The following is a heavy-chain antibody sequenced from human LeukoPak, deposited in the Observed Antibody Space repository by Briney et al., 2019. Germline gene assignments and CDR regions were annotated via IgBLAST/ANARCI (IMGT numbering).Heavy chain of an antibody. V-gene: IGHV1-69*13. CDR3: ARDGYDSSGYFGYYFDY. D-gene: IGHD3-22*01. J-gene: IGHJ4*02. Sequence: SVKVSCKASGGTFSRYAISWVRQAPGQGVERMGGIIPIFGTANSAQKFQGRVTITADESTSTAYMQLSSLRSEDTAVYYCARDGYDSSGYFGYYFDYWGQGTLVTVSS. CDR2: IIPIFGTA. CDR1: GGTFSRYA.